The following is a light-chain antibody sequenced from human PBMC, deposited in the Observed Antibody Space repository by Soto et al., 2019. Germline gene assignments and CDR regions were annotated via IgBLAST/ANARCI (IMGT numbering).Light chain of an antibody. CDR2: AAS. CDR1: QGISSY. CDR3: QQYYSYPQT. Sequence: IQMTQSPSTLSASIGDRVTITCRASQGISSYLAWYQQKPGKAPKLLIYAASTLQSGVPSRFSGSGSGTDFTLTISCLQSEDFATYYCQQYYSYPQTFGQGTKVDI. J-gene: IGKJ1*01. V-gene: IGKV1-8*01.